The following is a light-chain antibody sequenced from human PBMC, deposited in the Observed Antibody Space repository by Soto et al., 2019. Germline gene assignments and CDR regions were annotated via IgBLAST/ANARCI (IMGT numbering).Light chain of an antibody. CDR2: ATS. CDR3: QQIFSAPYT. V-gene: IGKV1-39*01. Sequence: DIQMTQSPSSLSASVGDRVTITCRASQTIDRFLSWYQHKPGRAPKLLIDATSRLTSVVLSRFRGSGSGPDFTLTIIYLQPEDFAVYYCQQIFSAPYTFGQETKLEIK. J-gene: IGKJ2*01. CDR1: QTIDRF.